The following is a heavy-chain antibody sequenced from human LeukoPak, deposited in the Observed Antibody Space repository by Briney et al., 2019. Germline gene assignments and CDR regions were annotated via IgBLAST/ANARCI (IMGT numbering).Heavy chain of an antibody. J-gene: IGHJ4*02. V-gene: IGHV3-7*01. CDR3: KSGGAAPGRFDY. CDR1: GFTFTSYW. Sequence: GSLRLSCAASGFTFTSYWMSWMRQAPGKGLQWVANIKHDGSEQYYVESVKGRFNISRDNANNSLYLQMNSLGVEDTAVYYCKSGGAAPGRFDYWGQGALVTVSS. CDR2: IKHDGSEQ. D-gene: IGHD6-13*01.